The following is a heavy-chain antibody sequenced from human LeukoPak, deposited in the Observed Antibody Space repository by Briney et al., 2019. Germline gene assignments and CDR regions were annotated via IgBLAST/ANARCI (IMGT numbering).Heavy chain of an antibody. CDR2: INPNSGGT. V-gene: IGHV1-2*02. Sequence: ASVKVSCKASGYTFTGYYMHWVRQAPGQGLEWMGWINPNSGGTNYAQKFQGRVTMTRDTSISTAYMELSRLRSDDTAVYYCARVDDYGGNGGWFDPWGQGTLVTVSS. CDR1: GYTFTGYY. D-gene: IGHD4-23*01. CDR3: ARVDDYGGNGGWFDP. J-gene: IGHJ5*02.